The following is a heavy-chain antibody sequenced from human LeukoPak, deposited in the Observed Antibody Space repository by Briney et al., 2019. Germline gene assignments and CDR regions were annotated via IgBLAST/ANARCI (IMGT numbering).Heavy chain of an antibody. CDR3: ARDLDNYYGSGSYGY. J-gene: IGHJ4*02. CDR1: GFTFSDYY. D-gene: IGHD3-10*01. Sequence: GGSLRLSCAASGFTFSDYYMGWIRQAPGKGLEWVSYISSSGSTIYYADSVKGRFTISRDNAKNSLYLQMSSLRAEDTAVYYCARDLDNYYGSGSYGYWGQGTLVTVSS. V-gene: IGHV3-11*01. CDR2: ISSSGSTI.